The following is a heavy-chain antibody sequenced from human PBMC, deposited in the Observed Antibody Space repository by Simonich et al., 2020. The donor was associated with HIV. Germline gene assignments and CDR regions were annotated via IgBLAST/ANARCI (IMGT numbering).Heavy chain of an antibody. CDR2: NYPGDTDT. J-gene: IGHJ2*01. V-gene: IGHV5-51*03. CDR3: VRRLEVAGTYWYFDL. CDR1: GYSFTSYW. Sequence: EVQLVQSGAEVTKPGESLKISCKGSGYSFTSYWIGWVRQMPGKGLEWRGINYPGDTDTNYSPAFNGKVTISADKSISPAYLQRSSLKATDTAIYYCVRRLEVAGTYWYFDLRGRGTLVTVTS. D-gene: IGHD6-13*01.